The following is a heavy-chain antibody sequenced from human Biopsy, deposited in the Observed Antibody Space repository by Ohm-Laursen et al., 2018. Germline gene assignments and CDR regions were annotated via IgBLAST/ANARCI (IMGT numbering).Heavy chain of an antibody. CDR3: AKDGGQWLGGAFDI. CDR2: IAYDGSNK. J-gene: IGHJ3*02. D-gene: IGHD6-19*01. Sequence: SLRLSCAASGFTVSDYSMHWVRQPPGKGLEWLAVIAYDGSNKYYAESVKGRFTISRDRSRDTVHLQMNSLRYEDTALYYCAKDGGQWLGGAFDIWGHGTMVSVSS. CDR1: GFTVSDYS. V-gene: IGHV3-30*18.